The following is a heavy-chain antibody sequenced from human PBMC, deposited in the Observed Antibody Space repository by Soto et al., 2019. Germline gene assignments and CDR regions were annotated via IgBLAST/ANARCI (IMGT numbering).Heavy chain of an antibody. D-gene: IGHD2-21*02. CDR3: ASGDTAGYYYYGMDV. CDR2: IWYDGSNK. V-gene: IGHV3-33*01. Sequence: PGGSLRLSCAASGFTFSSYGMHWVRQAPGKGLEWVAVIWYDGSNKYYADSVKGRFTISRDNSKNTLYLQMNSLRAEDTAVYYCASGDTAGYYYYGMDVWGQGTTVTVS. CDR1: GFTFSSYG. J-gene: IGHJ6*02.